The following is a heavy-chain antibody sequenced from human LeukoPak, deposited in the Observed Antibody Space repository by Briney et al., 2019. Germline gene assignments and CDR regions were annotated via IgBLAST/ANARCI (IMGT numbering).Heavy chain of an antibody. D-gene: IGHD3-10*01. CDR3: ATPITMVRGVIYYYYGMDV. CDR2: IYYSGST. Sequence: YPSETLSLTXXXXXXSISSSSYYWGWIRQPPGKGLEWIGSIYYSGSTYYNPSLKSRVTISVDTSKDQFSLKLSSVTAADTAVYYCATPITMVRGVIYYYYGMDVWGQGTTVTVSS. V-gene: IGHV4-39*01. CDR1: XXSISSSSYY. J-gene: IGHJ6*02.